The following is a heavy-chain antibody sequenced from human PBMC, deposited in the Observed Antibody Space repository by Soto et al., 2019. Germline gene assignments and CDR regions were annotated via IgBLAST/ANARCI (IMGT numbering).Heavy chain of an antibody. V-gene: IGHV4-59*01. Sequence: PSETLSLTCTVSGGSISSYYWSWIRQPPGKGLEWIGYIYYSGSTNYNPSLKSRVTISVDTSKNQFSLKLSSVTAADTAVYYCARDGIVGYCSGGSCPPDGMDVWGQGTTVTVSS. CDR1: GGSISSYY. CDR3: ARDGIVGYCSGGSCPPDGMDV. J-gene: IGHJ6*02. CDR2: IYYSGST. D-gene: IGHD2-15*01.